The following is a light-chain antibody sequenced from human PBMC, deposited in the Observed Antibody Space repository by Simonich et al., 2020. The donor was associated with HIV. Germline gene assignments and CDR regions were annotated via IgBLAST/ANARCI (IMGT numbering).Light chain of an antibody. J-gene: IGKJ4*01. V-gene: IGKV3-15*01. CDR2: AVS. Sequence: EIVMTQSPATLSVSPGERATLSCRASQSVNSNVAWYQQKPGQAPRLLIYAVSTRATDIPARFSGSGSGTEFTLTISSLQSEDFAVYYCQQYSNWPLTFGGGTKVEIK. CDR3: QQYSNWPLT. CDR1: QSVNSN.